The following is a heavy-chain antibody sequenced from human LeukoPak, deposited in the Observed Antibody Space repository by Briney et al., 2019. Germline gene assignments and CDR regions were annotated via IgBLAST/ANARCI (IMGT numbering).Heavy chain of an antibody. CDR1: GGSFSGYY. Sequence: SETLSLTCAVYGGSFSGYYWSWIRQPPGKGLEWIGEINHSGSTNYNPSLKNRVTISVDTSKNQFSLKLSSVTAADTAVYYCARGAQSDFWSGYYSPHYNWFDPWGQGTLVTVSS. D-gene: IGHD3-3*01. V-gene: IGHV4-34*01. CDR3: ARGAQSDFWSGYYSPHYNWFDP. J-gene: IGHJ5*02. CDR2: INHSGST.